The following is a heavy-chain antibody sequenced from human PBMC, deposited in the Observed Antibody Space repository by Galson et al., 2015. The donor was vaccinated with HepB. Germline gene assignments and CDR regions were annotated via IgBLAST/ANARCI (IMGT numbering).Heavy chain of an antibody. Sequence: SETLSLTCIGSGGSIRSSNWWSWVRQTPGKGLEWIGEIYHSGSTNYNPSLERRATISRDLSHKQFSLRLTSVTVADTAVYFCAKVTGIGVRPHYYYGMDVWGQGTTVTVSS. CDR3: AKVTGIGVRPHYYYGMDV. CDR1: GGSIRSSNW. J-gene: IGHJ6*02. V-gene: IGHV4-4*02. D-gene: IGHD6-6*01. CDR2: IYHSGST.